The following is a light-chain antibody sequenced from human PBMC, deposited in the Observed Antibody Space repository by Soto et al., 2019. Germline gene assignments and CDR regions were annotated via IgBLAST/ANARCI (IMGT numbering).Light chain of an antibody. CDR3: QMSANTPPKYT. Sequence: EIVLTQSPGTLSLSPGERATLSCRASQTISSSELAWYQQKPGQAPRLLIFGASSRAPDIPDRFSGSESETDITLTIRRLDPEDLAVYYCQMSANTPPKYTLGHGTKLEI. CDR2: GAS. J-gene: IGKJ2*01. CDR1: QTISSSE. V-gene: IGKV3-20*01.